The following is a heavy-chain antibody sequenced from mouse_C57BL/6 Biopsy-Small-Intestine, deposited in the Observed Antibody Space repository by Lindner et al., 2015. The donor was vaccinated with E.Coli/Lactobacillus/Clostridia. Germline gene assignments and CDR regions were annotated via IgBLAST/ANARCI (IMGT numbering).Heavy chain of an antibody. V-gene: IGHV1-81*01. CDR1: GYTFTSYG. Sequence: VQLQESGAELARAWGLQVKLSCKASGYTFTSYGISWVKQRTGQGLEWIGEIYPRSGNTYYNEKFKGKATLTADKSSSTAYMELRSLTSEDSAVYFCARRIPYAMDYWGQGTSVTVSS. CDR3: ARRIPYAMDY. J-gene: IGHJ4*01. CDR2: IYPRSGNT.